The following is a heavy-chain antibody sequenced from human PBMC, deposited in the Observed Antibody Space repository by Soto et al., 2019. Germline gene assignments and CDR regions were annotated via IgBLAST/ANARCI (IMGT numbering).Heavy chain of an antibody. CDR2: INAGNGNR. CDR1: GYTFTSYA. CDR3: AREVDPVGYCSGGSCPDYYGMDV. V-gene: IGHV1-3*01. Sequence: ASVKVSCKASGYTFTSYAMHWVRQAPGQRLEWMGWINAGNGNRKYSQKFQGRVTITRDTSASIAYMELRSLRSDDTAVYYCAREVDPVGYCSGGSCPDYYGMDVWG. D-gene: IGHD2-15*01. J-gene: IGHJ6*02.